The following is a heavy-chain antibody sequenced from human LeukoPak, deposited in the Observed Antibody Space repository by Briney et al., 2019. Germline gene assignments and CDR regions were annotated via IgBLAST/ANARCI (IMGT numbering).Heavy chain of an antibody. V-gene: IGHV4-61*02. CDR2: IYTTGTT. D-gene: IGHD6-6*01. J-gene: IGHJ4*02. CDR3: ARVTDSSSYYFDY. Sequence: SETLSLTCTVSGGSIASGTYYWTWVRQPAGKGLEWVGRIYTTGTTDYNPSLKSRVTISRDTSKNQFSLKVTSVTAADTAVYYCARVTDSSSYYFDYWGQGTLVTVSS. CDR1: GGSIASGTYY.